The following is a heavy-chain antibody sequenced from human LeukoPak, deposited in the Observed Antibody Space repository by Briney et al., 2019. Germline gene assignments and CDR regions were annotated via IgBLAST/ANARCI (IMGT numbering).Heavy chain of an antibody. CDR3: ATMYHSSGYYHY. V-gene: IGHV4-34*01. CDR1: GGSFSGYY. J-gene: IGHJ4*02. D-gene: IGHD3-22*01. CDR2: INHSGST. Sequence: SSETLSLTCAVYGGSFSGYYWSWIRQPPGKGLEWIGEINHSGSTNYNPSLKSRVTISVDTSKNQFSLKLSSVTAADTAVYYCATMYHSSGYYHYWGQGTLVTVSS.